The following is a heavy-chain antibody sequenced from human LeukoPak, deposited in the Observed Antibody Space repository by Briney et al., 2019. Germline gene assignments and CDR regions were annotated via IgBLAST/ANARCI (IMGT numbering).Heavy chain of an antibody. CDR2: ISSSGSTM. D-gene: IGHD6-6*01. CDR1: GFIFSSFE. CDR3: ARDRRSYSSSLPETVDY. Sequence: GGSLRLSCAASGFIFSSFEMKWVRQAPGKGLEWISYISSSGSTMYYADSVKGRFTISRDNAKNSLYLQMNSLRAEDTAVYYCARDRRSYSSSLPETVDYWGQGTLVTVSP. J-gene: IGHJ4*02. V-gene: IGHV3-48*03.